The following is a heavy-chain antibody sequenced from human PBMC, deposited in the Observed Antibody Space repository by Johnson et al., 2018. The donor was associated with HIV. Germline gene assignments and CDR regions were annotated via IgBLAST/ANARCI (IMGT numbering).Heavy chain of an antibody. V-gene: IGHV3-30-3*01. D-gene: IGHD4-17*01. CDR2: ISYDGSNK. Sequence: QVQLMESGGGVVQPGRSLRLSCAASGFTFSSYAMHWVRQAPGKGLRWVTLISYDGSNKFYAASVKGRFTISRDDSKNSLYLQMNSLNTEDTAVYYCTRPGDYDAFDIWGQGTMVIVSS. CDR3: TRPGDYDAFDI. J-gene: IGHJ3*02. CDR1: GFTFSSYA.